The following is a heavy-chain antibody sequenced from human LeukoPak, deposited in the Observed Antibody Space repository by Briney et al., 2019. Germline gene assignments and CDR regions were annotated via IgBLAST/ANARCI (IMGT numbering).Heavy chain of an antibody. D-gene: IGHD2-2*01. V-gene: IGHV3-23*01. Sequence: PGGSLRLSCAASGFTFSSYAMSWVRQSPGKGLEWVSAISGSGGSTYYADSVKGRFTISRDNSKNTLYLQMNSLRAEDTAVYYCARLYCSSTSCPAWFDYWGQGTLVTVSS. CDR1: GFTFSSYA. CDR2: ISGSGGST. CDR3: ARLYCSSTSCPAWFDY. J-gene: IGHJ4*02.